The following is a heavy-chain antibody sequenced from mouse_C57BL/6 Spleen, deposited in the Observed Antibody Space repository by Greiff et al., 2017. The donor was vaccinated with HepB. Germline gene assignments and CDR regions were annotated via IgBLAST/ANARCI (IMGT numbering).Heavy chain of an antibody. V-gene: IGHV1-74*01. CDR1: GYTFTSYW. D-gene: IGHD1-1*01. Sequence: QVQLQQPGAELVKPGASVKVSCKASGYTFTSYWMHWVKQRPGQGLEWIGRIHPSDSDTNYNQKFKGKATLTVDKSSSTAYMQISSLTSEDSAVYYCAIDYGSSFYAMDYWGQGTSVTVSS. J-gene: IGHJ4*01. CDR3: AIDYGSSFYAMDY. CDR2: IHPSDSDT.